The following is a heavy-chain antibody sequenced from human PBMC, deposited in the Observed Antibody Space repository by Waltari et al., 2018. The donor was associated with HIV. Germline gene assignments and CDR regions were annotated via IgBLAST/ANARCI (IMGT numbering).Heavy chain of an antibody. CDR1: GFSFRTYW. CDR3: ARMTSPYFIDY. J-gene: IGHJ4*02. CDR2: IDQDGSRI. D-gene: IGHD2-21*02. Sequence: EVQLVESGGGLVRPGLSLRLSCAASGFSFRTYWMTWVRRVPGKGPVWVSRIDQDGSRISYADSVKGRFTISRDNARNILYLQMNSLRVEDTAVYYCARMTSPYFIDYWGLGTLVTVSS. V-gene: IGHV3-74*01.